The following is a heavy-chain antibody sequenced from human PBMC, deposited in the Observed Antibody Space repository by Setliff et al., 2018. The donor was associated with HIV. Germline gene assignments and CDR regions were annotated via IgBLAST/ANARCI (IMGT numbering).Heavy chain of an antibody. Sequence: PSETLSLTCAVSGYSISSGYYWAWIRQSPGKGLDWIGSIHHSGTTYYNPSLKSRVTISVDTTTNQVSLQVNSVTAVDTAVYYCARVPHRVVGTTTLLYHFDYWGLGTLGTVSS. CDR3: ARVPHRVVGTTTLLYHFDY. J-gene: IGHJ4*02. CDR2: IHHSGTT. CDR1: GYSISSGYY. V-gene: IGHV4-38-2*01. D-gene: IGHD1-26*01.